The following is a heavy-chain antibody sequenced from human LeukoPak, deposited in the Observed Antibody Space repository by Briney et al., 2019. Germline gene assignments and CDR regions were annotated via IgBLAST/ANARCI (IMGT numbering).Heavy chain of an antibody. CDR3: ARTSDAASEAFGI. V-gene: IGHV4-30-4*01. CDR1: GGSISSGDYY. Sequence: SETLSLTCTVSGGSISSGDYYWSWIRQPPGKGLEWIGYIYYSGSTYYNPSLKNRVAISVDTSKNQFSLKLSSVTAADTAVYYCARTSDAASEAFGIWGQGTMVTVSS. CDR2: IYYSGST. J-gene: IGHJ3*02.